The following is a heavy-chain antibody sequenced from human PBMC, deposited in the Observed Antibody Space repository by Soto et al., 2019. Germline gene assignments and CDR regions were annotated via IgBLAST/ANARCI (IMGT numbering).Heavy chain of an antibody. Sequence: GESLKISCKVSGYSFTSYWIGWVRQMPGKGLEWKGIIYPGDSDTRYSPSFQGQVTISADKSISTAYLQWSSLEASDTAMYYCARLGDGYNFYYGMDVWGQGTTVTVSS. D-gene: IGHD5-12*01. CDR2: IYPGDSDT. CDR3: ARLGDGYNFYYGMDV. V-gene: IGHV5-51*01. CDR1: GYSFTSYW. J-gene: IGHJ6*02.